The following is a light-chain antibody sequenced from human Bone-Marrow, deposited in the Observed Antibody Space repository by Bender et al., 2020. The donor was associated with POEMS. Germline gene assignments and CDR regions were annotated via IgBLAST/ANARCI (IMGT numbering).Light chain of an antibody. CDR2: GYN. CDR1: SSNTGSGYD. CDR3: SSYAGSNNWV. J-gene: IGLJ3*02. Sequence: QSVLTQPPSVSGAPGQRVTISCTGSSSNTGSGYDINWYQHLPGTAPKLLIYGYNNRPSGVPDRFSGSKSGTSASLAITGLQAEDEADYYCSSYAGSNNWVFGGGTKLTVL. V-gene: IGLV1-40*01.